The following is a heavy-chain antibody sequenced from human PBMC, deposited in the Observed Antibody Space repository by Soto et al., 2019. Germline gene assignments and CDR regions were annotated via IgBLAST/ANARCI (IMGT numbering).Heavy chain of an antibody. CDR3: ARDSSPGILWFGDTAGYYGMDV. CDR1: GYTFTSYG. J-gene: IGHJ6*02. V-gene: IGHV1-18*01. CDR2: ISAYNGNT. Sequence: QVQLVQSGAEVKKPGASVKVSCKASGYTFTSYGISWVRQAPGQGLEWMGWISAYNGNTNYAQKLQGRVTMTTDTSTSTAYMELRSLRSDDTVVYYCARDSSPGILWFGDTAGYYGMDVWGQGTTVTVSS. D-gene: IGHD3-10*01.